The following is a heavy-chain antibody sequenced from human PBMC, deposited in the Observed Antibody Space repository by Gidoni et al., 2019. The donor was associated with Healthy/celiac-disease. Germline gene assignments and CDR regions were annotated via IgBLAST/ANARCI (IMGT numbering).Heavy chain of an antibody. D-gene: IGHD4-4*01. Sequence: QVQLVESGGGVVQPGRSLRLSCAASGFTLSGYGMHWVRQAPGRGLEWVAFISYDGSNKYYADSVKGRFTISRDNSKNTLYLQMNSLRAEDTAVYYCAKDGSAVTSNFDYWGQGTLVTVSS. CDR1: GFTLSGYG. CDR3: AKDGSAVTSNFDY. V-gene: IGHV3-30*18. CDR2: ISYDGSNK. J-gene: IGHJ4*02.